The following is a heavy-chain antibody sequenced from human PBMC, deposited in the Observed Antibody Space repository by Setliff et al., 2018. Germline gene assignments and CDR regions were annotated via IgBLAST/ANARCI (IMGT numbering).Heavy chain of an antibody. CDR3: ARDHWGGSGRYPSYYYFMDV. CDR1: GFTFSSYW. CDR2: ISGSSSSI. Sequence: PGESLKISCAASGFTFSSYWMSWVRQAPGKGLEWVSAISGSSSSIHYGDSVKGRFTISRDNSKNTLYLQMNGLRVEDTAVYYCARDHWGGSGRYPSYYYFMDVWGKGTTVTVSS. V-gene: IGHV3-23*01. J-gene: IGHJ6*03. D-gene: IGHD3-10*01.